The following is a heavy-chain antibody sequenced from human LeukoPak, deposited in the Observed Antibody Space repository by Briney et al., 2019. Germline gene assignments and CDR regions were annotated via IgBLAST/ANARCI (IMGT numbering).Heavy chain of an antibody. Sequence: PGGSLRLSCAASGFAFSDCYMTWIRQAPGKGLEYISYIGGSGGDITYADSVRGRFTVSRDNAKNSLYLQMNSLRAEDTAVYYCARDHYSVTTVTTSDYYGMDVWGQGTTVTVSS. V-gene: IGHV3-11*04. CDR1: GFAFSDCY. CDR2: IGGSGGDI. D-gene: IGHD4-17*01. J-gene: IGHJ6*02. CDR3: ARDHYSVTTVTTSDYYGMDV.